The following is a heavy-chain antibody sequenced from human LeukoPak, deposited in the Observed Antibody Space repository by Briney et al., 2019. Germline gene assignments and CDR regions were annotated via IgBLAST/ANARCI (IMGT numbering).Heavy chain of an antibody. V-gene: IGHV3-21*01. J-gene: IGHJ4*02. CDR1: GFTFTSYW. Sequence: GGSLRLSCAASGFTFTSYWMHWVRQAPGKGLEWVSSISSDSSNIYNADSVKGRFTISRDNARNSLYLQMNSLRAEDTAVYYCARSSGYYYRSFDYWGQGTLVTVSS. D-gene: IGHD3-22*01. CDR3: ARSSGYYYRSFDY. CDR2: ISSDSSNI.